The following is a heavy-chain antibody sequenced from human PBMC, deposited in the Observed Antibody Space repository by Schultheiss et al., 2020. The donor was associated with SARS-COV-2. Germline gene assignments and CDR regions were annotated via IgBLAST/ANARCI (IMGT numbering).Heavy chain of an antibody. J-gene: IGHJ4*02. V-gene: IGHV3-23*01. CDR2: ISGSGGST. CDR3: ARVWDSSSSLHYFDY. D-gene: IGHD6-6*01. Sequence: GESLKISCAASGFTFSDYYMSWVRQAPGKGLEWVSAISGSGGSTYYADSVKGRFTISRDNSKNTLYLQMNSLRAEDTAVYYCARVWDSSSSLHYFDYWGQGTLVTVSS. CDR1: GFTFSDYY.